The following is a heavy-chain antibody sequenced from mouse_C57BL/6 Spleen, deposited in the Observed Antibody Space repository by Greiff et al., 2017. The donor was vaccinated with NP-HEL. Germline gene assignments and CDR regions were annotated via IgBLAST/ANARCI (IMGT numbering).Heavy chain of an antibody. Sequence: VQLQQPGAELVKPGASVKMSCKASGYTFTSYWITWVKQRPGQGLEWIGDLYPGSGSTNYNEKFKSKATLTVDTSSSTAYMQLSSLTSEDSAVYYCARWTTVVAREDYFDYWGQGTTLTVSS. CDR2: LYPGSGST. J-gene: IGHJ2*01. CDR3: ARWTTVVAREDYFDY. CDR1: GYTFTSYW. D-gene: IGHD1-1*01. V-gene: IGHV1-55*01.